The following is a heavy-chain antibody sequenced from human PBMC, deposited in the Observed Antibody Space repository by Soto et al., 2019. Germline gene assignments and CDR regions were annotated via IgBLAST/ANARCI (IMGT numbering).Heavy chain of an antibody. Sequence: SETLSLTCTVSGLTISSASYYWSWIRQHPGKGLEWVGNINYNGSTYYSPSLKSRLTLWLDTSKNQFSLRLTSVTAADTAVYYCSRYRTTGSWSKFDYWGQGTLVTVSS. J-gene: IGHJ4*02. V-gene: IGHV4-31*03. D-gene: IGHD6-13*01. CDR3: SRYRTTGSWSKFDY. CDR1: GLTISSASYY. CDR2: INYNGST.